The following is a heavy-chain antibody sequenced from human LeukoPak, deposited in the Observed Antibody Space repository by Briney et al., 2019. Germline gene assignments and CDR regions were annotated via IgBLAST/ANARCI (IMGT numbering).Heavy chain of an antibody. CDR2: ISAYNGNT. CDR3: ARVNPLLLWFGELFSG. J-gene: IGHJ4*02. D-gene: IGHD3-10*01. V-gene: IGHV1-18*01. Sequence: ASVKVSCKASGYIFTTYGISWVRQAPGQGLEWMGWISAYNGNTNYAQKLQGRVTMTTDTSTSTAYMELRSLRSDDTAVYYCARVNPLLLWFGELFSGWGQGTLVTVSS. CDR1: GYIFTTYG.